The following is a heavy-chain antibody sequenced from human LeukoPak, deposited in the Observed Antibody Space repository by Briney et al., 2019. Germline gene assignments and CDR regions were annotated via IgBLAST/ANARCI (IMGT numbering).Heavy chain of an antibody. CDR1: GGSISSHY. CDR2: IYDRGST. Sequence: SETLSLTCTVSGGSISSHYWSWIRQPPGKGLEWIGDIYDRGSTTYNPSLKSRVSISVNTSRNQFSLNLRSVTAANTAVYYCAKIEVGRFDPWGQGTLVTVSS. CDR3: AKIEVGRFDP. D-gene: IGHD1-26*01. J-gene: IGHJ5*02. V-gene: IGHV4-59*11.